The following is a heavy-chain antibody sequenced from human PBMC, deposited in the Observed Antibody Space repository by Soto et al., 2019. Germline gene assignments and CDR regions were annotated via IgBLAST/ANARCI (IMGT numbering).Heavy chain of an antibody. J-gene: IGHJ5*02. CDR3: AGAYQDNSGYSLDH. D-gene: IGHD3-22*01. CDR2: AYYSDTT. V-gene: IGHV4-59*01. CDR1: GGSISSYY. Sequence: QVQLQESGPGLVKPSETLSLTCTVSGGSISSYYWSWIRQPQGKGLEWIGYAYYSDTTNYNPSLKRAVAISVITSEIQFSMCLRSVNAEGTAGYCCAGAYQDNSGYSLDHWGQGTLVTVSS.